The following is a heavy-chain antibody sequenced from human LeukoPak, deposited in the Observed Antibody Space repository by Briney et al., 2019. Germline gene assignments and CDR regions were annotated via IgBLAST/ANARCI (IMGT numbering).Heavy chain of an antibody. Sequence: PSETLSLTCAVSGGSISSYYWSWIRQPPGKGLEWIGYIYYNGSTNYNPSLKSGVTITVDTSKNQFSLKLSSVTAADAAVYYCARGDKTVFGGYYYMDVWGKGTTVTVSS. CDR1: GGSISSYY. J-gene: IGHJ6*03. D-gene: IGHD3-3*01. V-gene: IGHV4-59*01. CDR2: IYYNGST. CDR3: ARGDKTVFGGYYYMDV.